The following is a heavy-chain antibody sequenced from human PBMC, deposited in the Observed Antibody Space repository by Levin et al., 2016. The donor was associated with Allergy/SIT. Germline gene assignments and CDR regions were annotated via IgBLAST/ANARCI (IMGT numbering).Heavy chain of an antibody. J-gene: IGHJ6*02. Sequence: GGSLRLSCVGSGFTFSRHGMHWVRQAPGKGLEWLAMISYDGSDENLPDSVRGRFTISRDNARNSLYLQMSSLRAGDTAVYYCARDPSGHGMDVWGQGTTVTVSS. CDR1: GFTFSRHG. CDR3: ARDPSGHGMDV. V-gene: IGHV3-30*03. CDR2: ISYDGSDE. D-gene: IGHD3-3*01.